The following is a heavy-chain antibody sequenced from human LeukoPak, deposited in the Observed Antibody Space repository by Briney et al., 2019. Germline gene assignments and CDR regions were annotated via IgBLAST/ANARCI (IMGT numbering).Heavy chain of an antibody. CDR2: IIPIFGIA. J-gene: IGHJ1*01. CDR1: GGTFSSYA. CDR3: ATTYCGGGCYTDDSAEYFQH. Sequence: SVKVSCKASGGTFSSYAISWVRQARGQGLEWMGRIIPIFGIANYAQKVQGRVTITAGKPTSTAYVELNSLRSEDTAVYYCATTYCGGGCYTDDSAEYFQHWGQGTLVTVSS. V-gene: IGHV1-69*04. D-gene: IGHD2-21*02.